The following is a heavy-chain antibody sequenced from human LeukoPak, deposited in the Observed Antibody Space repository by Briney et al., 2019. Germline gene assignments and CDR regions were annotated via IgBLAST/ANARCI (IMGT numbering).Heavy chain of an antibody. Sequence: ASVKVSCKASGDSFGRYAISWVRQAPGQGLEWMGRIIPLFDVTNYAQKFQGKVTITADRFTSTAYMELTSLISDDTAVYFCARDMSPPGVLVTSDYGMDVWGRGTTVTVSS. D-gene: IGHD2-8*02. CDR3: ARDMSPPGVLVTSDYGMDV. CDR2: IIPLFDVT. V-gene: IGHV1-69*04. CDR1: GDSFGRYA. J-gene: IGHJ6*02.